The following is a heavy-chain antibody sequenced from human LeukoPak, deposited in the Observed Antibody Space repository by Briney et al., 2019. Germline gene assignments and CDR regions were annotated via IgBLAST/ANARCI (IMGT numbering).Heavy chain of an antibody. D-gene: IGHD1-26*01. CDR1: GFTFSSYA. V-gene: IGHV3-23*01. J-gene: IGHJ4*02. CDR2: ISGGGGST. CDR3: AKGGIVGATPDY. Sequence: GGSLRLSCAASGFTFSSYAMSWVRQAPGKGLGWVSAISGGGGSTYYADSVKGRFTISRDNSKNTLYLQMNSLRAEDTAVYYCAKGGIVGATPDYWGQGTLVTVSS.